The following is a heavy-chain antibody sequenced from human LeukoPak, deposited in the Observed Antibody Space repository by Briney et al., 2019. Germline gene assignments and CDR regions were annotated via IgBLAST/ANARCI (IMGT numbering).Heavy chain of an antibody. CDR3: ARAREYKQWAFDL. CDR2: IYTRGTS. V-gene: IGHV4-4*07. CDR1: GASISDYH. J-gene: IGHJ3*01. Sequence: SETLSLTCTVSGASISDYHWTWIRQSAGMRLGWIGVIYTRGTSNYNPSLKSRITMSVDTSKRQFSLKLSSVTAADTAVYYCARAREYKQWAFDLWGQGTMVTVSS. D-gene: IGHD6-19*01.